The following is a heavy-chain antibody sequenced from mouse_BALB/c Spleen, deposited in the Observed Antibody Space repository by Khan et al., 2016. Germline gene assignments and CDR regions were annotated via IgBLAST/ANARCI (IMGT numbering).Heavy chain of an antibody. CDR3: ARRRGYLSAMDY. CDR2: INTYTGEP. V-gene: IGHV9-1*02. Sequence: QIQLVQSGPELKKPGETVKISCKASGYTLTNYGMNWVKQAPGKGLKWMGWINTYTGEPTYADDFKGRFAFSLETSASTAYLQINNLKNEDMATYFCARRRGYLSAMDYWGQGTSVTVSS. D-gene: IGHD2-3*01. CDR1: GYTLTNYG. J-gene: IGHJ4*01.